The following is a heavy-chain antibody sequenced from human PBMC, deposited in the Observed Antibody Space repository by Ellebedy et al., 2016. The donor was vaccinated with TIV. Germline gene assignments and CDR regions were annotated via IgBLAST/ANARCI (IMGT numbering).Heavy chain of an antibody. Sequence: PGGSLRLSCAASGFTFDDYTMHWVRQAPGKGLVWVSRINSDGSSTSYADSVKGRFTISRDNAKNTLYLQMNSLRAEDTALYYCARNRYCSGGDCYALGYWGQGTLVTVSS. CDR3: ARNRYCSGGDCYALGY. CDR2: INSDGSST. V-gene: IGHV3-74*01. CDR1: GFTFDDYT. J-gene: IGHJ4*02. D-gene: IGHD2-15*01.